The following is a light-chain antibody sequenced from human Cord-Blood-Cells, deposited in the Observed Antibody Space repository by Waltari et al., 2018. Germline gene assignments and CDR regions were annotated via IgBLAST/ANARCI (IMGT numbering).Light chain of an antibody. CDR1: QSVLYSSNNKNY. CDR3: QQYYSTPHT. V-gene: IGKV4-1*01. Sequence: DIVMTQSPDSLAVSLGERATINCKSSQSVLYSSNNKNYLAWYQQKPGQPPKLLIYWASTRESWVPDRFSGSGSVTDFTLTISSLQAEDVAVYYCQQYYSTPHTFGGGTKVEIK. CDR2: WAS. J-gene: IGKJ4*01.